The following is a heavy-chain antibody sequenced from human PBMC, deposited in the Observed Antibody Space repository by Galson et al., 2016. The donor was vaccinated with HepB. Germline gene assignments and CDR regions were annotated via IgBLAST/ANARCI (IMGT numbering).Heavy chain of an antibody. V-gene: IGHV1-2*02. CDR2: VNPNSGDT. CDR3: ETPLANLAEAGGLHGGGEGTSTSAPTTSTAYGARNSITQDEAALYYEAYPRATRAEAVGLHV. J-gene: IGHJ4*02. CDR1: GYTFIAYN. Sequence: SVKVSCKASGYTFIAYNMHWVRQAPGQGPEWMGWVNPNSGDTNYAQQFRGRVTMARDASISTVYMELNSLTSDDTAVYYCETPLANLAEAGGLHGGGEGTSTSAPTTSTAYGARNSITQDEAALYYEAYPRATRAEAVGLHVWGQGTLITVSS. D-gene: IGHD6-13*01.